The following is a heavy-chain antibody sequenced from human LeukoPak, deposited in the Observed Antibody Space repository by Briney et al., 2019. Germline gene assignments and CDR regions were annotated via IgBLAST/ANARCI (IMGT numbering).Heavy chain of an antibody. V-gene: IGHV3-48*04. CDR2: ISSSSSTI. D-gene: IGHD3-3*01. CDR3: ARAMYYDFWSGYWIRYGMDV. J-gene: IGHJ6*02. CDR1: GFTFSSYS. Sequence: PGGSLRLSCAASGFTFSSYSMNWVRQAPGKGLEWVSYISSSSSTIYYADSVKGRFTISRDNAKNSLYLQMNSLRAEDTAVYYCARAMYYDFWSGYWIRYGMDVWGQGTTVTVSS.